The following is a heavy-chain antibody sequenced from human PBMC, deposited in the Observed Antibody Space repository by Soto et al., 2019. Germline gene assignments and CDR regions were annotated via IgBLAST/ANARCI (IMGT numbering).Heavy chain of an antibody. CDR2: ISSTTNYI. CDR1: GCTCTRIN. J-gene: IGHJ4*02. V-gene: IGHV3-21*06. CDR3: ARESEDLTSNFDY. Sequence: SSLKLSCAASGCTCTRINMNWVRQAPGKGLEWVSSISSTTNYIYYGDSMKGRFTISRDNAKNSLYLEMNSLRAEDTAVYYCARESEDLTSNFDYWGQGTLVTVSS.